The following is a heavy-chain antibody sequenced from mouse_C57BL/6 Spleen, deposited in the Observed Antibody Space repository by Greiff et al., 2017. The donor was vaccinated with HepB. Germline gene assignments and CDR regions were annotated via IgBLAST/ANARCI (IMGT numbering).Heavy chain of an antibody. D-gene: IGHD2-5*01. J-gene: IGHJ1*03. CDR2: INPNNGGT. Sequence: VQLQQSGPELVKPGASVKISCKASGYTFTDYYMNWVKQSHGKSLEWIGDINPNNGGTSYNQKFKGKATLTVDKSSSTAYMELRSLTSEDSAVYYCARTSYSNFYFDVWGTGTTVTVSS. V-gene: IGHV1-26*01. CDR3: ARTSYSNFYFDV. CDR1: GYTFTDYY.